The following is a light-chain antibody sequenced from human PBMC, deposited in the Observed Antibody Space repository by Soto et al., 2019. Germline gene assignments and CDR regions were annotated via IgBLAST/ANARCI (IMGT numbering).Light chain of an antibody. Sequence: DIQLTQSPSFLSASVGDRVTITCRASQGISTYLAWYQQKPGKAPKLLIYAASTLQSGVPSRFSGSGSGTEFTITISSLQPADFATHYCQQPNHYPIFTLGPGTKVDIK. CDR3: QQPNHYPIFT. V-gene: IGKV1-9*01. J-gene: IGKJ3*01. CDR1: QGISTY. CDR2: AAS.